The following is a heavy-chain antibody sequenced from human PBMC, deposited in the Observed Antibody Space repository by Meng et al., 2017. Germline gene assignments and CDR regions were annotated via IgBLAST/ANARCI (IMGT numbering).Heavy chain of an antibody. D-gene: IGHD2-21*02. CDR1: GESFSGYY. J-gene: IGHJ4*02. CDR3: RLAYCDSDCGDY. CDR2: ITNSGTT. Sequence: QVQLQQWGAGRLKPSETLSLTCAVYGESFSGYYWSWIRQPPGKGLEWIGEITNSGTTNYNPSLKSRVTMSVATSKKQFSLKLSSVTAADTALYYCRLAYCDSDCGDYWGQGILVTVSS. V-gene: IGHV4-34*01.